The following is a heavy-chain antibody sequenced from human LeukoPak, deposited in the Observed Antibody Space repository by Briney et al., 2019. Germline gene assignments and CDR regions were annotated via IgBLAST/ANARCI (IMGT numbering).Heavy chain of an antibody. CDR2: FSGGASRT. J-gene: IGHJ4*02. CDR1: GFSFSSYA. D-gene: IGHD6-13*01. Sequence: PGGSLRLSCVASGFSFSSYAMSWVRQSPGKGLEWVSAFSGGASRTYYADSVKGRFTISRDNSKNTLYLQMNSLRVEDTAVYYCVKASSSSWSSFDYWGQGTLVTVSS. V-gene: IGHV3-23*01. CDR3: VKASSSSWSSFDY.